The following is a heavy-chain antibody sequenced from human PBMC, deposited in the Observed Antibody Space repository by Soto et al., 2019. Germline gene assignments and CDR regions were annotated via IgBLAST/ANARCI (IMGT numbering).Heavy chain of an antibody. J-gene: IGHJ3*02. D-gene: IGHD2-15*01. CDR1: GFTFSSYA. V-gene: IGHV3-23*01. Sequence: GGSLRLSCAASGFTFSSYAMSWVRQAPGKGLEWVSAISGSGGSTYYADSVKGRFTISRDNSKNTLYLQMNSLRPEDTAVYYCAKDLLSYCSGGSCYSPGAFDIWGQGTMVTVSS. CDR2: ISGSGGST. CDR3: AKDLLSYCSGGSCYSPGAFDI.